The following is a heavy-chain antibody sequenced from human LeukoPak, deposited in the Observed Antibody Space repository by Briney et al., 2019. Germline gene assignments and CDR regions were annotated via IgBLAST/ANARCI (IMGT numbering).Heavy chain of an antibody. D-gene: IGHD1-26*01. V-gene: IGHV3-7*01. CDR2: IKQDGSEK. CDR3: ARRRYSGSSQHFDY. CDR1: GFTVSINS. J-gene: IGHJ4*02. Sequence: GGSLRLSCTVSGFTVSINSMSWVRQAPGKGLEWVANIKQDGSEKYYVDSVKGRFTISRDNAKNSLYLQMNSLRAEDTAVYYCARRRYSGSSQHFDYWGQGTLVTVSS.